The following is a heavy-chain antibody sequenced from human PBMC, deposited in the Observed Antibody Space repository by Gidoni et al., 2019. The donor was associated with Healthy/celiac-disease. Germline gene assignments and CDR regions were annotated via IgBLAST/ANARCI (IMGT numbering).Heavy chain of an antibody. CDR3: AKTSYYDSSGYYDGAFDY. Sequence: EVQLVESGGGLVQPGRSLRLSCAASGFTFDDYAMHWVRQAPGKGLEWVSGISWNSGSIGYADSVKGRFTISRDNAKNSLYLQMNSLRAEDTALYYCAKTSYYDSSGYYDGAFDYWGQGTLVTVSS. CDR2: ISWNSGSI. D-gene: IGHD3-22*01. V-gene: IGHV3-9*01. CDR1: GFTFDDYA. J-gene: IGHJ4*02.